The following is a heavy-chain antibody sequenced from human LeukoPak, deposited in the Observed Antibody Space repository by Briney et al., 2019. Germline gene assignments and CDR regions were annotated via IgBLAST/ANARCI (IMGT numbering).Heavy chain of an antibody. Sequence: PGGSLRLSCAASGFTLSTYAMSWVRQTPGKGLEWVAATSSSDAGTYHADSVRGRFTISRDNSKNTLYLLMNSLRAEDTAVYFCAKLSGIRGTHLVISDWGQGTLVTVSS. CDR2: TSSSDAGT. CDR1: GFTLSTYA. J-gene: IGHJ4*02. D-gene: IGHD3-9*01. CDR3: AKLSGIRGTHLVISD. V-gene: IGHV3-23*01.